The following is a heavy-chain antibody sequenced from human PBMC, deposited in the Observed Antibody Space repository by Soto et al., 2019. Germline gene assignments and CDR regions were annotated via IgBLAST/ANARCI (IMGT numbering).Heavy chain of an antibody. CDR2: ISGSGGST. Sequence: EVQLLESGGGLVQPGGSLRLSCAASGFTFSSYAMSWVRQAPGKGLERVSAISGSGGSTYYADSVKGRFTISRDNSKNTLYLQMNSLRAEDTAVYYCAKDGGYAYYDSSGYYFGYWGQGTLVTVSS. CDR1: GFTFSSYA. CDR3: AKDGGYAYYDSSGYYFGY. D-gene: IGHD3-22*01. V-gene: IGHV3-23*01. J-gene: IGHJ4*02.